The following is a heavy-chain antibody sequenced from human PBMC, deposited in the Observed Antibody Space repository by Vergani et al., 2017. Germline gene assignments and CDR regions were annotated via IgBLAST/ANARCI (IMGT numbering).Heavy chain of an antibody. J-gene: IGHJ6*02. CDR1: GFTFSNAW. CDR3: TTDFYPYFYYYGMDV. CDR2: IKSKTDGGTT. V-gene: IGHV3-15*01. D-gene: IGHD3-16*02. Sequence: EVQLMESGGGLAKPGGSLRLSCAASGFTFSNAWMSWVRQAPGKGLEWVGHIKSKTDGGTTDYAAPVKGRFTISRDDSKTTLYLQMNSLKTEDTAVYYCTTDFYPYFYYYGMDVWGQGTTVTVSS.